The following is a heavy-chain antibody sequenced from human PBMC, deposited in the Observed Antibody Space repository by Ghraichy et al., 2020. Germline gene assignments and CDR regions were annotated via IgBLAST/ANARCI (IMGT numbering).Heavy chain of an antibody. CDR3: AKDPIYDCWSESYYHMDV. V-gene: IGHV3-23*01. D-gene: IGHD3-3*01. CDR1: GFTFSNYS. Sequence: GGSLRLSCAASGFTFSNYSMNWVRQAPGKGLEWVSAISGSGGSTYYADSVKGRFTISRDNSKNTLYLQMNSLRAEDTAVYYCAKDPIYDCWSESYYHMDVWGKGTTATVSS. CDR2: ISGSGGST. J-gene: IGHJ6*03.